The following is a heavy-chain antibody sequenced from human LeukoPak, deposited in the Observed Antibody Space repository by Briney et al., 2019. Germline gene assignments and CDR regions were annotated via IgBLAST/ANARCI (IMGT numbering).Heavy chain of an antibody. CDR3: ARDNNGDY. J-gene: IGHJ4*02. D-gene: IGHD2-8*01. CDR1: GFTFSNYA. Sequence: GGSLRLSWAASGFTFSNYAMHWVRQAPARGLQWVAVISYDGSDVNCADSVKGRFTISRDNSKSTLYLQLNSLRVEDTAVYYCARDNNGDYWGQGTLVTVSS. V-gene: IGHV3-30*04. CDR2: ISYDGSDV.